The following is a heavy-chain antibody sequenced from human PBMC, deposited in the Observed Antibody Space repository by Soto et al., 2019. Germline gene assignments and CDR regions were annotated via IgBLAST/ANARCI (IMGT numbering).Heavy chain of an antibody. V-gene: IGHV4-31*03. J-gene: IGHJ4*02. D-gene: IGHD2-15*01. CDR2: IYYSGST. CDR1: GDSISSGGYY. CDR3: AGASTVAAILFDY. Sequence: QVQLQESGPGLVKPSQTLSLTCTVSGDSISSGGYYWSWIRQHPGKGLEWIGYIYYSGSTYYNPSLRSRVIISVETSKNQSPRRLSPVPAADTAVYYCAGASTVAAILFDYWGQGTLVTVSS.